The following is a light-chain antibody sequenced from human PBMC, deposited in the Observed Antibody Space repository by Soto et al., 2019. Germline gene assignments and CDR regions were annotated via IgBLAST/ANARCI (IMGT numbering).Light chain of an antibody. CDR1: NSDIGSYNY. CDR2: DVT. V-gene: IGLV2-8*01. CDR3: SSYAGNNIRV. Sequence: QSAPTQPPSASGSPVQSVIISFTGSNSDIGSYNYVSWYQQHPGKPPKLIIYDVTERPSGVPDRFSGSKSGNTASLTVSGLQADDEADYYCSSYAGNNIRVFGTGT. J-gene: IGLJ1*01.